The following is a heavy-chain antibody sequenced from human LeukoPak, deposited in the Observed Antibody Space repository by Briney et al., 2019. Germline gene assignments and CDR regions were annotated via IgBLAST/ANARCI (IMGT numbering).Heavy chain of an antibody. V-gene: IGHV4-31*11. CDR3: ARGTGCSSTSCYYNWFDP. D-gene: IGHD2-2*01. CDR1: GGSFSGYY. J-gene: IGHJ5*02. Sequence: SETLSLTCAVYGGSFSGYYWSWIRQHPGKGLEWIGYIYYSGSTYYNPSLKSRVTISVDTSKNQFSLKLSSVTAADTAVYYCARGTGCSSTSCYYNWFDPWGQGTLVTVSS. CDR2: IYYSGST.